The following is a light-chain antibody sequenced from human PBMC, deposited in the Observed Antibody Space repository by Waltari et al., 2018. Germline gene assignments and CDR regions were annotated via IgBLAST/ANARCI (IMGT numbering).Light chain of an antibody. CDR1: QSVSYY. CDR3: QQRRNWPLT. V-gene: IGKV3-11*01. Sequence: EIVLTQSPATLYLSPGERTTRSCRATQSVSYYLAWYQQRPGQAPRLLIYDTSNRATGIPARFSGSGSETDFTLTISSLEPEDFAVYYCQQRRNWPLTFGGGTKVEIK. J-gene: IGKJ4*01. CDR2: DTS.